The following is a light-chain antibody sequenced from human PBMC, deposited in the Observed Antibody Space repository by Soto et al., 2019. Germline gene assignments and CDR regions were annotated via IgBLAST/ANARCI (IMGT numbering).Light chain of an antibody. J-gene: IGKJ4*01. CDR2: DAT. Sequence: DFQMTQSPASLSASVGDRVTITCQASQDISDYLNWYQQKPGAAPKLLIHDATNLQAGVPSRFGGSGSGTDFTFTISSLEPEDVATYYCQQYDNIPLTFGGGTKVDIK. V-gene: IGKV1-33*01. CDR1: QDISDY. CDR3: QQYDNIPLT.